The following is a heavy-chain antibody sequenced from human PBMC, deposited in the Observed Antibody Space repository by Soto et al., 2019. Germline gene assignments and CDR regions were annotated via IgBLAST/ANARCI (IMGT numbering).Heavy chain of an antibody. CDR2: INHIGIT. Sequence: SETLSLTCAVSVGSVSGYYWSWIRQPPGKGLEWIGEINHIGITNYNPSLKLRVTISVDTSKNQFSLTLSSVTAADTAVYYWSRYGSGSFYYYYGMDVWGQGTTVTVSS. J-gene: IGHJ6*02. CDR1: VGSVSGYY. D-gene: IGHD3-10*01. CDR3: SRYGSGSFYYYYGMDV. V-gene: IGHV4-34*01.